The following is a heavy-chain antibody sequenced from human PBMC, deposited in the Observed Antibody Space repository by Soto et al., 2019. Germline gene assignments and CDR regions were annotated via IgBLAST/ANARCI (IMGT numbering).Heavy chain of an antibody. Sequence: PGGSLRLSCAASGFTFGSYAMSWVRQAPGKGLEWVSAISGSGGSTYYADSVKGRFTISRDNSKNTLYLQMNSLRAEDTAVYYCAKDVEQQLAHQAYDYWGQGTLVTVSS. V-gene: IGHV3-23*01. J-gene: IGHJ4*02. CDR3: AKDVEQQLAHQAYDY. CDR1: GFTFGSYA. CDR2: ISGSGGST. D-gene: IGHD6-13*01.